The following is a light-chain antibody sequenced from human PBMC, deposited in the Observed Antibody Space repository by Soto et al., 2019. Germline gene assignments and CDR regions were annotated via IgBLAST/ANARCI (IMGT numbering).Light chain of an antibody. V-gene: IGLV1-51*01. CDR3: GTWDSSLRVVV. Sequence: QSVLTQPPSVSAAPGQKVTISCSGSSSNIGNNYVSWYQQVPGTAPKLLIYDNDKRPSGIPDRFSGSKSGTSATLGITGLQTGDEDDYYCGTWDSSLRVVVFGGGTKVTVL. J-gene: IGLJ2*01. CDR1: SSNIGNNY. CDR2: DND.